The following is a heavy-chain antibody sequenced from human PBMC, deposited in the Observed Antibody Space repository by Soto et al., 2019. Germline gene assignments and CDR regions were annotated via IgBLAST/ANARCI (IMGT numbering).Heavy chain of an antibody. J-gene: IGHJ5*02. CDR1: GFSLTSSGVG. D-gene: IGHD1-20*01. Sequence: QITLKESGPPLLEPTQTLTLTCSFSGFSLTSSGVGVGWLRQAPGKALECLGIIYWDGDRRYNPSLRQRLTITKDTSKKQLVPTRTYMEPVDTATYYCAHRVAYNSYWDVGWFEPWGEGALVTVS. V-gene: IGHV2-5*02. CDR2: IYWDGDR. CDR3: AHRVAYNSYWDVGWFEP.